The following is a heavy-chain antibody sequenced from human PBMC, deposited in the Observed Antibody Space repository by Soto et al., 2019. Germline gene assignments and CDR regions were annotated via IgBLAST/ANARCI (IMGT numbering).Heavy chain of an antibody. Sequence: PGGSLRLSSAASGFTFSSYAMSWVRQAPGKGLEWVSAISGSGGSTYYADSVKGRFTISRDNSKNTLYLQMNSLRAEDTAVYYCAKEGYGTMVRGVIILYYYYMDVWGKGTTVTVSS. CDR3: AKEGYGTMVRGVIILYYYYMDV. CDR2: ISGSGGST. D-gene: IGHD3-10*01. CDR1: GFTFSSYA. J-gene: IGHJ6*03. V-gene: IGHV3-23*01.